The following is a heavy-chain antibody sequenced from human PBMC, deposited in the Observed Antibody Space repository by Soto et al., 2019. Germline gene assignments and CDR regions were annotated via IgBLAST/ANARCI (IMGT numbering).Heavy chain of an antibody. CDR3: DRGARRHLYVLPSDY. J-gene: IGHJ4*02. CDR2: MNPNSGNT. V-gene: IGHV1-8*01. D-gene: IGHD3-16*01. Sequence: QVQLVQSGAEVKKPGASVKVSCKASGYTFPSYDINWVRQATGQGLEWMGWMNPNSGNTGYAQKCQGRVTMTRNTSISTAYMELSSLRSEDTAVYYCDRGARRHLYVLPSDYWGQGTMVTVSS. CDR1: GYTFPSYD.